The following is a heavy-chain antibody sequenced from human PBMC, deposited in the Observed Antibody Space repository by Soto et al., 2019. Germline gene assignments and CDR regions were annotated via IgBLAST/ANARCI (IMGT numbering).Heavy chain of an antibody. CDR3: TRDPDIAAPGRGLGDH. V-gene: IGHV1-3*01. J-gene: IGHJ4*02. D-gene: IGHD6-13*01. CDR1: GYTFTSYA. CDR2: INAGNANT. Sequence: ASVKVSCKASGYTFTSYAMHWVRQAPGQRLEWMGWINAGNANTKYSQKFQGRVTMTTDTSTSTDYMELRSLTSDDTAVYYCTRDPDIAAPGRGLGDHWGQRTLVTVST.